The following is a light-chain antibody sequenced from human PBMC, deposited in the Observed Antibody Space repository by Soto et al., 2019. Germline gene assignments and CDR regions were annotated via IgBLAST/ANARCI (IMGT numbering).Light chain of an antibody. V-gene: IGKV4-1*01. CDR3: QHYYSIPIT. CDR1: QSVLYSSNNKNY. Sequence: DIVMTQSPDSLAVSLGERATINCKSSQSVLYSSNNKNYLAWYQQKPGQPPKVLFYWASTRESGVPDRFSGSESGTDFTLTISSLQAEDVAVYYCQHYYSIPITFGQGTRLEIK. J-gene: IGKJ5*01. CDR2: WAS.